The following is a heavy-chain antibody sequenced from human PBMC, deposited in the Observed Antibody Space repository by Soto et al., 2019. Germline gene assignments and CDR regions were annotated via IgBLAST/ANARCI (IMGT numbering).Heavy chain of an antibody. D-gene: IGHD2-2*02. CDR3: ARLSSYCRRTGCYNPPVYGMDV. CDR2: IYPGDSDT. CDR1: GYSFTSYW. Sequence: PGESLKISCKGSGYSFTSYWIGWVRQMPGKGLEWMGIIYPGDSDTRYSPSFQGQVTISADKSISTAYLQWSSLKASDTAMYYCARLSSYCRRTGCYNPPVYGMDVWGQGTTVTVSS. V-gene: IGHV5-51*01. J-gene: IGHJ6*02.